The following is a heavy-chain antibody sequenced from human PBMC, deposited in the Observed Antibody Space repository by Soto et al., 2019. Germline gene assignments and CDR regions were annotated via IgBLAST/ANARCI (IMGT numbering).Heavy chain of an antibody. V-gene: IGHV3-48*01. Sequence: GGSLRLSCAASGFTFSSYSMNWVRQAPGKGLEWVSYISSSSSTIYYADSVKGRFTISRDNAKNSLYLQMNSLRAEDTAVYYCATDSITIFGVAPDYWGQGTLVTVSS. CDR1: GFTFSSYS. CDR2: ISSSSSTI. CDR3: ATDSITIFGVAPDY. D-gene: IGHD3-3*01. J-gene: IGHJ4*02.